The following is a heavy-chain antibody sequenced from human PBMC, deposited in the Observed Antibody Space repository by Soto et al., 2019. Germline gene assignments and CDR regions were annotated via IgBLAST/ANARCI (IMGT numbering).Heavy chain of an antibody. CDR1: GLTFGSRA. J-gene: IGHJ4*02. CDR3: ARGSTDSYPGRRIFDF. V-gene: IGHV3-23*01. D-gene: IGHD3-10*01. CDR2: ITDTGGDA. Sequence: EVQLLESGGDLKQPGGSLRLSCVASGLTFGSRAMSWVRQDPGEGLQWVSTITDTGGDAKYADSVRGRFVISRDNSKKTLYLQMTSLTAEDSAMYFCARGSTDSYPGRRIFDFWGRGTLVTVSS.